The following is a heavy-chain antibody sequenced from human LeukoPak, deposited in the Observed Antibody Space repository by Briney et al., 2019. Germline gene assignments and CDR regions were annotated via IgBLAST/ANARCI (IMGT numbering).Heavy chain of an antibody. CDR2: IYHSGST. Sequence: SETLSLTCAVSGGSISSSNWWSWVRQPPGKGLEWIGEIYHSGSTNYNPSLKSRVTISVDKSKDQVSLKLSSVTAADTAVYYCARQGSSIRRPFDSWGQGTLVTVSS. J-gene: IGHJ4*02. CDR1: GGSISSSNW. CDR3: ARQGSSIRRPFDS. V-gene: IGHV4-4*02. D-gene: IGHD6-13*01.